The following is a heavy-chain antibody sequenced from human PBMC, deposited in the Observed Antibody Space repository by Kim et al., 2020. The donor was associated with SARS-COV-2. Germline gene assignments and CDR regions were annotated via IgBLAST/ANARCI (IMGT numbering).Heavy chain of an antibody. D-gene: IGHD5-12*01. V-gene: IGHV4-39*01. CDR3: ALLGRGYSGYEGYRGTLVPYYFDY. Sequence: SETLSLTCTVSGGSISSSSYYWGWIRQPPGKGLEWIGSIYYSGSTYYNPSLKSRVTISVDTSKNQFSLKLSSVTAADTAVYYCALLGRGYSGYEGYRGTLVPYYFDYWGQGTLVTVSS. J-gene: IGHJ4*02. CDR1: GGSISSSSYY. CDR2: IYYSGST.